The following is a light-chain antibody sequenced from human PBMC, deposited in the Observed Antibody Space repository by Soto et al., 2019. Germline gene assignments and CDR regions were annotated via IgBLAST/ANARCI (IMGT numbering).Light chain of an antibody. CDR1: QRIRSY. V-gene: IGKV1-39*01. CDR3: QQSYSTLWT. J-gene: IGKJ1*01. CDR2: AAS. Sequence: DIQMTQSPSSLSASVGDRVTITCRASQRIRSYLNWYKQKPGKAPKLLIYAASSLQSGVPSRFSGSGSGTDFTLTISSLQPEDFATYYCQQSYSTLWTFGQGTKVEIK.